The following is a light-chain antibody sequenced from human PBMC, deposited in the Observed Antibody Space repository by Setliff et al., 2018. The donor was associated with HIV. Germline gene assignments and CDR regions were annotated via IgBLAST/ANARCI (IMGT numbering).Light chain of an antibody. CDR2: DVS. Sequence: QSVLTQPASVSGSPGQVITVSCTGTRSDVGAYNSVSWFQQHPGKAPKLIIFDVSSRTSGVSNRFSGSKFGNTASLTISGLQIEDEADYYCDSYTNRGIYVFGTGTKVTVL. CDR3: DSYTNRGIYV. V-gene: IGLV2-14*03. CDR1: RSDVGAYNS. J-gene: IGLJ1*01.